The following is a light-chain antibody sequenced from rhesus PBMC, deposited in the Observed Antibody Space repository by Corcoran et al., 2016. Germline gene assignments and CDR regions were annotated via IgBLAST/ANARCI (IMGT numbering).Light chain of an antibody. V-gene: IGKV1-74*01. CDR2: KAS. CDR1: ENVNNY. CDR3: RHGYDTPYC. Sequence: DIQMTQPPSSLSASVGDRVTITCRASENVNNYLNWYQQKPGKAPNLLTYKASTLQSGVPSRFSGSGSGTDYTFTISSLQPEGVATYYCRHGYDTPYCFGQGTKVRIK. J-gene: IGKJ2*01.